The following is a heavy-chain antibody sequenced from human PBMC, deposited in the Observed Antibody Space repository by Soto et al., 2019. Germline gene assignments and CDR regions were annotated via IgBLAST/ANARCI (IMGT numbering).Heavy chain of an antibody. CDR3: ARLEGLATISYYFDF. V-gene: IGHV4-39*01. J-gene: IGHJ4*02. D-gene: IGHD3-9*01. CDR1: DDSINSDKYH. Sequence: QLQLQESGPGLVKPSETLSLTCSVSDDSINSDKYHWGWIRQPPGKGLEWIGSIYYRGNAYYNPSLQTRVTISLDKSKSQFSLKLNSVTAADSAVYFCARLEGLATISYYFDFWGPGALVTVSS. CDR2: IYYRGNA.